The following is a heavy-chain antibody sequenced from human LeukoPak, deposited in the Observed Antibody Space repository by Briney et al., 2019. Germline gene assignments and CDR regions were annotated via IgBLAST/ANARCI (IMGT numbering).Heavy chain of an antibody. Sequence: GGSLRLSCAASGFTFNHYYMTWIRQAPGKGLEWVSYISSSSSYTNYADSVKGRFTISRDNAKNSLYLHMNSLRAEDTAVYYCARGGGYYYDSSDYYREEYFQDWGRAPWSPSPQ. V-gene: IGHV3-11*05. D-gene: IGHD3-22*01. CDR3: ARGGGYYYDSSDYYREEYFQD. CDR2: ISSSSSYT. CDR1: GFTFNHYY. J-gene: IGHJ1*01.